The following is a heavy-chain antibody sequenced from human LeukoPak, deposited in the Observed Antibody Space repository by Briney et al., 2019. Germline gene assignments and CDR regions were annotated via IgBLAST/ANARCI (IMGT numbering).Heavy chain of an antibody. J-gene: IGHJ4*02. V-gene: IGHV1-69*01. CDR3: ARGNRRLRCADFDY. CDR1: GGTFSSYA. Sequence: AASVKVSCKASGGTFSSYAISWVRQAPGQGLEWMGGIIPIFGTANYAQKFQGRVTITADESTSTAYMELSSLRSEDTAVYYCARGNRRLRCADFDYWGQGTLVTVSS. D-gene: IGHD5-12*01. CDR2: IIPIFGTA.